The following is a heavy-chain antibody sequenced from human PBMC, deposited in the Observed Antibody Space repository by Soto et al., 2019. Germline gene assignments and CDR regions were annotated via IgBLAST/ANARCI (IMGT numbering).Heavy chain of an antibody. CDR3: ARDQGRATADGPLGNGLDV. J-gene: IGHJ6*02. CDR2: ITSSGYT. CDR1: GFSFSNYA. V-gene: IGHV3-23*01. D-gene: IGHD6-13*01. Sequence: EVQLLESGGGLVQPGGSLRLSCATSGFSFSNYAMSWVRRAPGKGLEWVAGITSSGYTYNVDSLKGRFTISRDNSKNTLYLQMNSLRAEDTAVYFCARDQGRATADGPLGNGLDVWGQGTAVTVSS.